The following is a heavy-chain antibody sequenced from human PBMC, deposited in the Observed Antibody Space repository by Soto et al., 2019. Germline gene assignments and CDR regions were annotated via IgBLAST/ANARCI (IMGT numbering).Heavy chain of an antibody. CDR1: GFTFSSYS. CDR3: ARALWYYDTSGYVDY. D-gene: IGHD3-22*01. CDR2: ISSSSYI. J-gene: IGHJ4*02. V-gene: IGHV3-21*01. Sequence: GGSLRLSCAASGFTFSSYSMNWVRQAPGKGLEWVASISSSSYIYYADSVKGRVTISIDNAKNALYLQMNSLRAEDTAVYYCARALWYYDTSGYVDYWGQGTLVTVSS.